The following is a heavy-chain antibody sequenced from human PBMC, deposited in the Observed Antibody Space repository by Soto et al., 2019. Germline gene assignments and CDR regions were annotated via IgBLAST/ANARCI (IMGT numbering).Heavy chain of an antibody. Sequence: GGSLRLSCEASGFIFSSYAMNWVRQAPGKGLEWVSAISGSGGSTYYADSVKGRFTISRDNSKNTLYLQMNSLRAEDTAVYYCAKDGSSSWPYGMDVWGQGXTVTVYS. CDR3: AKDGSSSWPYGMDV. J-gene: IGHJ6*02. V-gene: IGHV3-23*01. D-gene: IGHD6-13*01. CDR2: ISGSGGST. CDR1: GFIFSSYA.